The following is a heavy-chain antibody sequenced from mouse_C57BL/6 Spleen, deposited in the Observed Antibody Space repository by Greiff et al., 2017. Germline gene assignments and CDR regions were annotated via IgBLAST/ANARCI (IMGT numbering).Heavy chain of an antibody. CDR2: ISNGGGST. CDR3: ARQGDYYGSSYGAMDY. J-gene: IGHJ4*01. D-gene: IGHD1-1*01. Sequence: EVKLVESGGGLVQPGGSLKLSCAASGFTFSDYYMYWVRQTPEKRLEWVAYISNGGGSTYYPDTVKGRFTISRDNAKNTLYLQMSRLKSEDTAMYYCARQGDYYGSSYGAMDYWGQGTSVTVSS. V-gene: IGHV5-12*01. CDR1: GFTFSDYY.